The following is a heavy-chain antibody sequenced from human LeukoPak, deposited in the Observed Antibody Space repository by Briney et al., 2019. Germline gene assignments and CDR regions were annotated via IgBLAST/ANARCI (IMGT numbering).Heavy chain of an antibody. CDR2: ISSSGSTI. CDR1: GFTFSSYE. D-gene: IGHD1-26*01. CDR3: ARDQRIVGATGAFDI. V-gene: IGHV3-48*03. J-gene: IGHJ3*02. Sequence: GGSLRLSCAASGFTFSSYEMNWVRQAPGKGLEWVSYISSSGSTIYYADSVKGRFTISRDNAKNSLYLQMNSLRAEDTAVYYCARDQRIVGATGAFDIWGQGTMVTVSS.